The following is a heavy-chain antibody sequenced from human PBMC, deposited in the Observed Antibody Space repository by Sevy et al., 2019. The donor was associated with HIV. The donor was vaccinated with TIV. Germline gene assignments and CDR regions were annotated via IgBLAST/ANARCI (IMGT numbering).Heavy chain of an antibody. D-gene: IGHD3-3*01. CDR1: GGSISSYY. CDR2: IYYSGST. CDR3: ARSGFLEWPGSFRGPRNWFDP. V-gene: IGHV4-59*13. Sequence: SETLSLTSTVSGGSISSYYWSWIRQPPGKGLEWIGYIYYSGSTNYNPSLKSRVTISVDTSKNQFSLKLSSVTAADTAVYYCARSGFLEWPGSFRGPRNWFDPWGQGTLVTVSS. J-gene: IGHJ5*02.